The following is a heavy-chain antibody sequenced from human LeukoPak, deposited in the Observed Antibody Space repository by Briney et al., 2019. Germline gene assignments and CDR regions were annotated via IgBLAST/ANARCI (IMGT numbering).Heavy chain of an antibody. CDR3: ARAVIVVVPAALDV. Sequence: SETLSLTCAVYGGSFSGYYWSWIRQPPGKGLEWIGEINHSGSTNYNPSLKSRVTISVDTSKNQFSLKLSSVTAADTAVYYCARAVIVVVPAALDVWGKGTTVTVSS. CDR1: GGSFSGYY. V-gene: IGHV4-34*01. J-gene: IGHJ6*04. D-gene: IGHD2-2*01. CDR2: INHSGST.